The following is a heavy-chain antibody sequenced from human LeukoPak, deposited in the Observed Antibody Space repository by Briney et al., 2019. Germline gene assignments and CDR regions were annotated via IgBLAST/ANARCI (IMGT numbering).Heavy chain of an antibody. CDR3: ARVTNYYESSGYNYYFDY. CDR1: GGSISSGGYY. V-gene: IGHV4-31*03. Sequence: SQTLSLTCTVSGGSISSGGYYWSWLRQHPGKGLEWIVYISHSGSTYYNPSLKSRLTISTDTSKKQFSLKLSSVTAADTAVYYCARVTNYYESSGYNYYFDYWGQGTLVTVSS. D-gene: IGHD3-22*01. J-gene: IGHJ4*02. CDR2: ISHSGST.